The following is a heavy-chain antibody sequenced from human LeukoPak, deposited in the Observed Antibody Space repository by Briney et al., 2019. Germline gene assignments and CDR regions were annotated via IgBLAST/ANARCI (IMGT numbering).Heavy chain of an antibody. CDR3: ARDHAVGDGYNYSV. D-gene: IGHD5-24*01. Sequence: SVKVSCKASGYTFTAYYMHWVRQAPAQGLEWIGGIIPIFGTANYAQKFQGRVTITADKSTSTAYMELSSLRSEDTAVYYCARDHAVGDGYNYSVWGQGTLVTVSS. CDR1: GYTFTAYY. V-gene: IGHV1-69*06. J-gene: IGHJ4*02. CDR2: IIPIFGTA.